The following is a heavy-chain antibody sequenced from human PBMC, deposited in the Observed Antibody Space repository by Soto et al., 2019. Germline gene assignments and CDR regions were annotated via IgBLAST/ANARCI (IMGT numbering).Heavy chain of an antibody. V-gene: IGHV3-23*01. D-gene: IGHD3-10*01. CDR3: TTDQSRNLNHGAYYYYGMDL. CDR1: GFPFSRSL. Sequence: EVQLLESGGGLIQPGGSLRLSCAASGFPFSRSLMRWVRQAPGKELEWVALINDNSGDASYTDSVKGRFTIYRDNSKNSLYQQMNSLRAENTAVYYGTTDQSRNLNHGAYYYYGMDLWGQGTTVTVSS. CDR2: INDNSGDA. J-gene: IGHJ6*02.